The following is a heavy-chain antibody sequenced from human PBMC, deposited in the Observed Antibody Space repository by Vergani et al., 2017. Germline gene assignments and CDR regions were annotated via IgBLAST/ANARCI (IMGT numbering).Heavy chain of an antibody. D-gene: IGHD4-23*01. Sequence: EVQLQESGGGLVKPGGSLRVSCAASGFSFSTYSINWVRQAPGKGLEWVSSISGRSNYIYYADSVKGRFTISRDNSKNTLYLQMNSLRAEDTAVYYCARDPATVVTPYFDYWGQGTLVTVSS. CDR1: GFSFSTYS. J-gene: IGHJ4*02. CDR3: ARDPATVVTPYFDY. V-gene: IGHV3-21*01. CDR2: ISGRSNYI.